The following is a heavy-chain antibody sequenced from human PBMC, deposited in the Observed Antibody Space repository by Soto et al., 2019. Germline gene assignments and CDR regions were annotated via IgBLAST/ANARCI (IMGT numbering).Heavy chain of an antibody. J-gene: IGHJ6*02. CDR3: ARGPIPNGVDYYGMDV. Sequence: GASVKVSCKASGCTFSIYAISWVRQAPGQGLEWMGGIIPIFGTANYAQKFQGRVTITADKSTSTAYMELSSLRSEDTAVYYCARGPIPNGVDYYGMDVWGQGTTVTVSS. CDR2: IIPIFGTA. D-gene: IGHD1-1*01. V-gene: IGHV1-69*06. CDR1: GCTFSIYA.